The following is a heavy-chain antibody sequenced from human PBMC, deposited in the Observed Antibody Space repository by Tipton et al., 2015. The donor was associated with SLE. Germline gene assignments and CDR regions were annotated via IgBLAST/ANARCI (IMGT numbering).Heavy chain of an antibody. CDR2: ISHDGGA. CDR3: AGGGGGAFDM. D-gene: IGHD3-16*01. V-gene: IGHV4-34*01. CDR1: DGSISGYY. J-gene: IGHJ3*02. Sequence: TLSLTCTVFDGSISGYYWAWLRQSPGKGLEWLGEISHDGGANSNPSLESRGTISLETSTNQFSLKLSSVTAADTAVYYCAGGGGGAFDMWGQGTMVTVSS.